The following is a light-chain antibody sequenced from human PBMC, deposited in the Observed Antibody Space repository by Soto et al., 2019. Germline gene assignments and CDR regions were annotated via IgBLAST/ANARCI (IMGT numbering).Light chain of an antibody. CDR3: LQDYDYPVT. CDR1: QGIRND. J-gene: IGKJ2*01. CDR2: ATS. V-gene: IGKV1-6*01. Sequence: AIQVTQSPSSLSASVGDRVTITCRASQGIRNDLGWYQQKPGTAPKLLIYATSILQSGVPSRFSVSGSGTDFTLTISSLQPEDFATYYCLQDYDYPVTFGQGTKLEVK.